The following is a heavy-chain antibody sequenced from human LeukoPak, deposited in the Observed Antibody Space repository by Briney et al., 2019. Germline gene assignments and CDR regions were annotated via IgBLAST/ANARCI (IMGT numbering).Heavy chain of an antibody. CDR1: GGSISSYY. CDR2: IYYSGST. J-gene: IGHJ6*02. Sequence: SETLSLTCTVSGGSISSYYWSWIRQPPGKGLEWIGYIYYSGSTNYNPSLKSRVTISVDTSKNQFSLKLSSVTAADTAVYYCARTGCRAVAGRARGMDVWGQGTTVTVSS. CDR3: ARTGCRAVAGRARGMDV. D-gene: IGHD6-19*01. V-gene: IGHV4-59*08.